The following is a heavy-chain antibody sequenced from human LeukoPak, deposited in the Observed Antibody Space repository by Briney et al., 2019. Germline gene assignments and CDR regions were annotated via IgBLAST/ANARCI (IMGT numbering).Heavy chain of an antibody. Sequence: GGSLRLSCAASGFTFSGYGMCWVRQAPGKGLEWVAHISHFPGDPWYANSVKGRFIISRDNSKGTVYLQMNSLRPEDSALYYCAKDNYGGIYASWGQGTMVTVSA. D-gene: IGHD3-16*01. CDR1: GFTFSGYG. J-gene: IGHJ5*02. CDR3: AKDNYGGIYAS. CDR2: ISHFPGDP. V-gene: IGHV3-23*01.